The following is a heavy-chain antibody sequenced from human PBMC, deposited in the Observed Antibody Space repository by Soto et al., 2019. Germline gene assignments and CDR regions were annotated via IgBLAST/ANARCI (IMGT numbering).Heavy chain of an antibody. V-gene: IGHV3-30*18. CDR1: GFTFSSYG. Sequence: QVQLVESGGGVVQPGRSLRLSCVASGFTFSSYGMHWVRQAPDKGMEWVAVISHDGSTRYYADSVKGRFTISRDNSKNTVYVQMNSLRVEDTAVYYCAKPFQEIGYLYDICYFDLWGRGTLVTVAS. CDR3: AKPFQEIGYLYDICYFDL. D-gene: IGHD3-9*01. J-gene: IGHJ2*01. CDR2: ISHDGSTR.